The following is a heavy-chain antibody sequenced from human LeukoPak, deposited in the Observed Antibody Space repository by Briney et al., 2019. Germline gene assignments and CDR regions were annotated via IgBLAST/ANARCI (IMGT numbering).Heavy chain of an antibody. CDR1: GFTFDDYG. J-gene: IGHJ4*02. Sequence: GGSLRLSCAASGFTFDDYGMSWVRQAPGKGLEWVSGINWNGGSTGYADSVKGRFTISRDNAKNSLYLQMNSLRAEDTALYHCARDDGGSSSVDLARWGQGTLVTVSS. CDR3: ARDDGGSSSVDLAR. D-gene: IGHD6-6*01. CDR2: INWNGGST. V-gene: IGHV3-20*01.